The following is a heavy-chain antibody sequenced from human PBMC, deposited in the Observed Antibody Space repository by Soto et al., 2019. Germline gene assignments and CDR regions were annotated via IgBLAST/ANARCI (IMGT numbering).Heavy chain of an antibody. CDR1: GTYISEFS. D-gene: IGHD1-7*01. J-gene: IGHJ1*01. CDR2: IHNNGVV. Sequence: QVQQQESGPGLVKPSDTLSLICSVSGTYISEFSWSWIRQPAGTGLEWIGRIHNNGVVHYSPSCRGRANTSIDTSSNHISLNLQSATAADTAVYYGARESGENWTYEAHWGQGTLVTVSS. V-gene: IGHV4-4*07. CDR3: ARESGENWTYEAH.